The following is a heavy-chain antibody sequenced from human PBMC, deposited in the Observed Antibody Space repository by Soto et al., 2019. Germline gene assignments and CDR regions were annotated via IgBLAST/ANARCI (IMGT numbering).Heavy chain of an antibody. CDR2: IPDDGVND. V-gene: IGHV3-30-3*01. CDR3: ARGSAGHYNSGTLLD. J-gene: IGHJ1*01. Sequence: QVHLVESGGGVVQPGRSLRLSCAASGFTFSSYAMHWVRQAPGKGLEWVAVIPDDGVNDYYADGVEGRFTISRDNYRNTLDVQMDSLRAEDTAVYYCARGSAGHYNSGTLLDWGQGTLVTVSS. CDR1: GFTFSSYA. D-gene: IGHD3-10*01.